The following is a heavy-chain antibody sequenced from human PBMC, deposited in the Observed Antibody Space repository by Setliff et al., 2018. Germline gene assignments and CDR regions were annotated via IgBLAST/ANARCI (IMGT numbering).Heavy chain of an antibody. CDR2: INAGNGNT. D-gene: IGHD2-15*01. V-gene: IGHV1-3*03. J-gene: IGHJ4*02. CDR1: GYTFTSYD. CDR3: ARSGGSNWQTKLDY. Sequence: ASVKVSCKASGYTFTSYDINWVRQAPGQRLEWMGWINAGNGNTKYSQEFQDRVTITRDTSASIAFMELSSLRSEDMAVYYCARSGGSNWQTKLDYWGQGTLVTVSS.